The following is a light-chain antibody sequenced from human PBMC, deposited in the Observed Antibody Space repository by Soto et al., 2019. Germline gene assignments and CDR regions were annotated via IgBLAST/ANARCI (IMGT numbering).Light chain of an antibody. CDR2: DVN. Sequence: QSALTQPRSVSGSPGQSVTISCTGTSSDVGGFNSVSWYQQHPGKAPKLMIYDVNKRPSGVPDRFSGSKSGSTASLTISGLQAEDEADYYCCSYVGATTYVFGTGTKLTVL. CDR3: CSYVGATTYV. V-gene: IGLV2-11*01. J-gene: IGLJ1*01. CDR1: SSDVGGFNS.